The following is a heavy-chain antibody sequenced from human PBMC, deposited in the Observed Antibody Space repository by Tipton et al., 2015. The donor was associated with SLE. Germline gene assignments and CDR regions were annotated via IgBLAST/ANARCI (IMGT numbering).Heavy chain of an antibody. V-gene: IGHV4-59*01. J-gene: IGHJ5*02. D-gene: IGHD3-3*02. CDR1: GGSISHFY. CDR2: IYYSGTT. Sequence: TLSLTCSVSGGSISHFYWSWIRQPPGKGLEWIAYIYYSGTTNYNPSLKSRVSISVDASKNHFSLKMNSVTAADTAIYYCARGTPFMEFERNWFDPWGQGTLVTVSS. CDR3: ARGTPFMEFERNWFDP.